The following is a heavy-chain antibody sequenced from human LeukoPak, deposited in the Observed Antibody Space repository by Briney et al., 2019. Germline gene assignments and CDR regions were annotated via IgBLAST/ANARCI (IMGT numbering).Heavy chain of an antibody. CDR1: GFTFSSYS. V-gene: IGHV3-21*01. D-gene: IGHD5-18*01. J-gene: IGHJ5*02. CDR3: AKSPNVDTAMAS. Sequence: GGSLRLSCAASGFTFSSYSMNWVRQAPGKGLEWVSSISSSSSYIYYADSVKGRFTISRDNSKNTLYLQMNSLRAEDTAVYYCAKSPNVDTAMASWGQGTLVTVSS. CDR2: ISSSSSYI.